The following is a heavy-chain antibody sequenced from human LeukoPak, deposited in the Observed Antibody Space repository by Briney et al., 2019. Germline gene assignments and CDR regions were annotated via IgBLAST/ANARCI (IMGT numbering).Heavy chain of an antibody. V-gene: IGHV1-2*02. CDR1: GYTFTGYY. CDR3: ARDDEARSHYYYGMDV. CDR2: INPNSGGT. Sequence: GASVKVSCKASGYTFTGYYMHWVRQAPGQGLEWMGWINPNSGGTNYAQKFQGRVTMTRDTSISTAYMELSRLRSDDTAVYYCARDDEARSHYYYGMDVWGQGTTVTVSS. J-gene: IGHJ6*02.